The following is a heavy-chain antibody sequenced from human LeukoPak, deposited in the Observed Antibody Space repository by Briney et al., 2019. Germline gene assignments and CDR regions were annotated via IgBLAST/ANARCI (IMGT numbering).Heavy chain of an antibody. CDR1: GYSFTNYG. CDR3: ARAPDYVGSGMDY. CDR2: ISAYNGYT. V-gene: IGHV1-18*01. D-gene: IGHD3-10*01. Sequence: ASVKVSCKASGYSFTNYGISWVRQAPGQGLEWMGWISAYNGYTHFAQKFQGRVTMTTDTSTSTAYMELSRLRSDDTAVYYCARAPDYVGSGMDYWGQGTLVTVSS. J-gene: IGHJ4*02.